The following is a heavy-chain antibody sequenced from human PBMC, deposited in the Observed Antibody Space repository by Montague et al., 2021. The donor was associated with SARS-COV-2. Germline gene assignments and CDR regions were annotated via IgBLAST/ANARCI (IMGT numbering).Heavy chain of an antibody. V-gene: IGHV4-31*03. CDR3: ARANYSVMTSKAYAMDV. CDR2: IFYRGGT. J-gene: IGHJ6*02. D-gene: IGHD2-21*02. CDR1: GGSISSGGYY. Sequence: TLSLTCTVSGGSISSGGYYWSWVRQPPGKGLDWIGYIFYRGGTXYNPSLKSRVSMSVGTSKIQFSLNLTSVTAADTAVYYCARANYSVMTSKAYAMDVWGQGTTVTVSS.